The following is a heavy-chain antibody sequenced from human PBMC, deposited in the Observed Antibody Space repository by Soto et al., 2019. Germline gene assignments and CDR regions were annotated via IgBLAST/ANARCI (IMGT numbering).Heavy chain of an antibody. CDR1: GYAFTTYG. CDR2: ISAHNGNT. J-gene: IGHJ4*02. Sequence: QVHLVQSGAEVKKPGASVKVSCKGSGYAFTTYGITWVRQAPGQGIEGMGCISAHNGNTNYAQKLQGRVTVTRDTSTSTAYMELMSVRSDDTAVYYCARGGYGDYWGQGALVTVSS. D-gene: IGHD1-1*01. CDR3: ARGGYGDY. V-gene: IGHV1-18*01.